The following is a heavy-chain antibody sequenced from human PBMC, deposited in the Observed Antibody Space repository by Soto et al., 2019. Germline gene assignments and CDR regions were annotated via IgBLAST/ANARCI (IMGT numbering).Heavy chain of an antibody. CDR3: TRWNGYGDL. V-gene: IGHV3-23*01. Sequence: EMQLLESGGGLVQPGGSLRLSCVISGFSFSTYGVTWVRQAPGKGLEWVCGVSGGSGVTHYTDSVKGRFTISGDDSKNTVYLQMHSLRGEDTAVYYCTRWNGYGDLWGQGTLVTVSS. CDR2: VSGGSGVT. CDR1: GFSFSTYG. D-gene: IGHD1-1*01. J-gene: IGHJ5*02.